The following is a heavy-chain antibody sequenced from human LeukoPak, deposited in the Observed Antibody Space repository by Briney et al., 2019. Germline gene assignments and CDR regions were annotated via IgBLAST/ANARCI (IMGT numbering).Heavy chain of an antibody. CDR3: AREMGGYPFDY. D-gene: IGHD5-12*01. CDR2: ISGSGGRT. CDR1: GFTFSSYG. V-gene: IGHV3-23*01. J-gene: IGHJ4*02. Sequence: GGSLRLSCGASGFTFSSYGMSWVRQAPGKGLEWVSAISGSGGRTYYADSVKGRFTVSRDNAKNSLYLQMNSLRAEDTAVYYCAREMGGYPFDYWGQGTLVTVSS.